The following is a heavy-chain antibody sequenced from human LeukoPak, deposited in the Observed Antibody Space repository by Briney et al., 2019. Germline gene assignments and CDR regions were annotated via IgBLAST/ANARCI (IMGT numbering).Heavy chain of an antibody. CDR3: AKWAYYDFWSGHYKSHFDS. CDR2: IRDSGNGT. V-gene: IGHV3-23*01. D-gene: IGHD3-3*01. CDR1: GFTFKNYA. Sequence: GGSLRLSCVVSGFTFKNYAMSWVRQAPGKGLECVSSIRDSGNGTDYADSVKGRFTVSRDNSKNTLYLHMNTLNAEDTAVYYCAKWAYYDFWSGHYKSHFDSWGQGTLVTVS. J-gene: IGHJ4*02.